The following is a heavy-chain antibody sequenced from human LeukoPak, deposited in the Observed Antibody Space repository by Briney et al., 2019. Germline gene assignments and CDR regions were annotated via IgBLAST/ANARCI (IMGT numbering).Heavy chain of an antibody. CDR2: ISVCDGNT. D-gene: IGHD2-2*01. CDR1: GYTFTTYA. Sequence: ASVKVSCKASGYTFTTYAIHWVRQAPGQGLEWMGWISVCDGNTNYSQKFQGRGTLTRDTSASTAYMELTSLISEDTAVYYCARGYSGVVPAAHPDFWGQGTPVTVSS. V-gene: IGHV1-3*01. J-gene: IGHJ4*02. CDR3: ARGYSGVVPAAHPDF.